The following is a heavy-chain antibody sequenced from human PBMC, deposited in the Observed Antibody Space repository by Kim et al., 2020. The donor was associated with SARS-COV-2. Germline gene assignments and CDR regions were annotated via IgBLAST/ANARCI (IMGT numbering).Heavy chain of an antibody. Sequence: SETLSLTCTVSGGSISSSSYYWGWIRQPPGKGLEWIGSIYYSGSTYYNPSLKSRVTISVDTSKNQFSLKLSSVTAADTAVYYCARGYSSSWLPDYWGQGTLVTVSS. CDR3: ARGYSSSWLPDY. CDR1: GGSISSSSYY. CDR2: IYYSGST. V-gene: IGHV4-39*01. J-gene: IGHJ4*02. D-gene: IGHD6-13*01.